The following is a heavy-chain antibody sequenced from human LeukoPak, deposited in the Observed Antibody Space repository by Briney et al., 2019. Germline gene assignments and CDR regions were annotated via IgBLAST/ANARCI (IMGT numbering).Heavy chain of an antibody. CDR1: GSTFSSHG. Sequence: GGSLRLSCAASGSTFSSHGMHWVRQAPGKGLEWVACIRYDGSNKYYAESVKGRFTIPRDNSKNTLYLEMNSLRAEDTAVYYCAKDYSSASYYVDYWGQGILVTVSS. D-gene: IGHD3-22*01. J-gene: IGHJ4*02. V-gene: IGHV3-30*02. CDR2: IRYDGSNK. CDR3: AKDYSSASYYVDY.